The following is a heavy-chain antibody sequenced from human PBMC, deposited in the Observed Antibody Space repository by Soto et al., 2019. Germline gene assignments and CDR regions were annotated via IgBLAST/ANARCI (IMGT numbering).Heavy chain of an antibody. CDR2: ISSSGGST. D-gene: IGHD6-19*01. CDR3: AKNFLAVAGILDY. V-gene: IGHV3-23*01. CDR1: GFTFSNYA. J-gene: IGHJ4*02. Sequence: GGSLRLSCAASGFTFSNYAMSWVRQAPGKGLEWVAAISSSGGSTYYADSVKGRFTISRDNAKNTLYLQMNTLRAEDTAVYYCAKNFLAVAGILDYWGQGTLVTVSS.